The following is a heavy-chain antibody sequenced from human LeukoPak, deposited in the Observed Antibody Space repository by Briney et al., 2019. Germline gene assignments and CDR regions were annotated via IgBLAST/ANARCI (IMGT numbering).Heavy chain of an antibody. CDR1: DDSFSSHY. V-gene: IGHV4-59*11. D-gene: IGHD4-17*01. CDR3: ARDLVTVTKGFDI. Sequence: SETLSLTCAVSDDSFSSHYWTWIRQPPGKGLEWIGYISYIGTTNYNPSLKSRVTISIDTSKNQFSLKLSSVTAADTAVYYCARDLVTVTKGFDIWGQGTVVSVSA. J-gene: IGHJ3*02. CDR2: ISYIGTT.